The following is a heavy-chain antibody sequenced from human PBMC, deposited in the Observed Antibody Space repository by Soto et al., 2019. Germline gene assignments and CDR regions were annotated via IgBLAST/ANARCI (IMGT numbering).Heavy chain of an antibody. CDR3: ARGDSGEISAAAVFEFGI. CDR2: IYPGDSDT. CDR1: GYSFTSYW. Sequence: PGESLKISCRGSGYSFTSYWIGLVRQMPGKGLEWMGIIYPGDSDTRYSPSFQGQVTISADKSISTAYLQWSSLKASDTAMYYCARGDSGEISAAAVFEFGIWGQGTMVTVSS. D-gene: IGHD6-13*01. V-gene: IGHV5-51*01. J-gene: IGHJ3*02.